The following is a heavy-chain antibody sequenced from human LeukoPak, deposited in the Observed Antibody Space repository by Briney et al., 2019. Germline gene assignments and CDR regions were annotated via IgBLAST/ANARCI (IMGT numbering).Heavy chain of an antibody. CDR3: ARTRSGGSCSY. D-gene: IGHD2-15*01. V-gene: IGHV1-18*01. CDR2: ISGNNGVT. Sequence: ASVEVSCKASGYSFTTYGITWVRQAAGQGLEWMGWISGNNGVTKYAQKVQGRVTMTTDTSTSTAYMEVTSLTSDDTAVYYCARTRSGGSCSYWGQGTLVTVSA. CDR1: GYSFTTYG. J-gene: IGHJ4*02.